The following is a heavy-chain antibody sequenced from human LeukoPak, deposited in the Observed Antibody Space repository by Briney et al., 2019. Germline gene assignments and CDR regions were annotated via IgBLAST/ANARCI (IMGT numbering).Heavy chain of an antibody. J-gene: IGHJ3*02. Sequence: GGSLRLSCAASGFTFNSYGMHWVRQAPGKGLEWVAVISYDGSNKYYADSVKGRFAISRDNSKNTMYLQMNSLRAEDTAVYYCARGYNYDILTGYYSDAFDIWGQGTMVTVSS. V-gene: IGHV3-30*03. CDR3: ARGYNYDILTGYYSDAFDI. CDR1: GFTFNSYG. D-gene: IGHD3-9*01. CDR2: ISYDGSNK.